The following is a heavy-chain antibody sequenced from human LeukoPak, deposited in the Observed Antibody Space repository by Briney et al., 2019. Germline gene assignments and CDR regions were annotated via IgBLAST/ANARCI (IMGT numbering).Heavy chain of an antibody. D-gene: IGHD6-19*01. CDR1: GFTFNAYA. CDR3: VRDTGSGWDFDY. V-gene: IGHV3-43*02. Sequence: GGSLRLSCAASGFTFNAYAIHWVRQAPGKGLEWVSLVKGDGVTTDYANSVKGRFTVSRDNSKNSLYLQMSNLRTEDTALFYCVRDTGSGWDFDYWGQGTLVTVSS. J-gene: IGHJ4*02. CDR2: VKGDGVTT.